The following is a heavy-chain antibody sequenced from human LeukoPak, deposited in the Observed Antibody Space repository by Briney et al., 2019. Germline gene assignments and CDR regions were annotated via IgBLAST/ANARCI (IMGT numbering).Heavy chain of an antibody. CDR2: IRGSGIGT. D-gene: IGHD3-10*01. Sequence: GGSLRLSCAASGFSFNNFAMSWVRQAPGKGLEWISTIRGSGIGTFFADSVRGRFSISRDNSKNTLSLQMSSLRVDDTAVYFCAKEASNSGSFDGWGQGTLVTVSS. V-gene: IGHV3-23*01. J-gene: IGHJ4*02. CDR1: GFSFNNFA. CDR3: AKEASNSGSFDG.